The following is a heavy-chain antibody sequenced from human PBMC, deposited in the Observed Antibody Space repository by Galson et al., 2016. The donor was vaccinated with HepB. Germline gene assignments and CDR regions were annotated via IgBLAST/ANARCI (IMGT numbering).Heavy chain of an antibody. Sequence: SLRLSCAASGFTFSGYTMTWVRQAPGMGLEWVSTISRDGTNTLYGDSVKGRFTISRDNAKNTLYLQMTSLRDEDTAVYYCAKGPHYYGSRGPHVEYFHRWGQGTLVTVSS. V-gene: IGHV3-23*01. D-gene: IGHD3-22*01. CDR1: GFTFSGYT. CDR2: ISRDGTNT. J-gene: IGHJ1*01. CDR3: AKGPHYYGSRGPHVEYFHR.